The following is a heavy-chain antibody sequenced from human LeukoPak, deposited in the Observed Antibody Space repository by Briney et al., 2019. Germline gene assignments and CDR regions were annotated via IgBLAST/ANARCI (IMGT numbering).Heavy chain of an antibody. CDR3: AREEGLFVVVPAAPNWFDP. CDR1: GGTFSSYA. CDR2: IIPIFGIA. Sequence: SVKVSCRASGGTFSSYAISWVRQAPGQGLEWMGRIIPIFGIANYAQKFQGRVTITADKSTSTAYMELSSLRSEDTAVYYCAREEGLFVVVPAAPNWFDPWGQGTLVTVSS. D-gene: IGHD2-2*01. J-gene: IGHJ5*02. V-gene: IGHV1-69*04.